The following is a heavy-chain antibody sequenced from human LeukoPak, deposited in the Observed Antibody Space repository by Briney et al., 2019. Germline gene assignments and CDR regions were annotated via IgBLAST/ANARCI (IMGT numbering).Heavy chain of an antibody. D-gene: IGHD1-26*01. V-gene: IGHV4-39*01. CDR1: GGSISSGGYY. CDR2: ISYSGT. J-gene: IGHJ4*02. CDR3: ARRTSNPVGAIDY. Sequence: SETLSLTCTVSGGSISSGGYYWGWIRQPPGRGLEWIGSISYSGTYYNPSLKSRLTISVDTSKNHFSLNLRSVTAADTAVYYCARRTSNPVGAIDYWGQGTLVTVSS.